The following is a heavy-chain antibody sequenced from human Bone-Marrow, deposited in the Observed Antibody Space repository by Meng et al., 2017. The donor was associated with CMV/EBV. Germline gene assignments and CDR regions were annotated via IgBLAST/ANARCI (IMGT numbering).Heavy chain of an antibody. D-gene: IGHD5-12*01. CDR1: GFTFSSYA. J-gene: IGHJ4*02. CDR2: ISYDGSNK. Sequence: GGSLRLSCAASGFTFSSYAMHWVRQAPGKGLEWVAVISYDGSNKYYADSVKGRFTISRDNSKNTLYLQMNSLRAEDTAVYYCAREPVATGGDYWGQGTLVTVSS. CDR3: AREPVATGGDY. V-gene: IGHV3-30*04.